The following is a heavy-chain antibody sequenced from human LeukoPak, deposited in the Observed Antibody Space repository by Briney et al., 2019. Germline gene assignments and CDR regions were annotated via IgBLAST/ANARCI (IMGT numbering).Heavy chain of an antibody. V-gene: IGHV4-61*02. CDR1: GGSISDSDYY. Sequence: ASETLSLTCTVSGGSISDSDYYWSWIRQPPGRGLEWIGRIYTSGSTNYNPSLKSRVTMSVDTSKNQFSLKLSSVTAADTAVYYCARESEKGYCSSTSCYSVPYYFDYWGQGTLVTVSS. CDR2: IYTSGST. CDR3: ARESEKGYCSSTSCYSVPYYFDY. D-gene: IGHD2-2*02. J-gene: IGHJ4*02.